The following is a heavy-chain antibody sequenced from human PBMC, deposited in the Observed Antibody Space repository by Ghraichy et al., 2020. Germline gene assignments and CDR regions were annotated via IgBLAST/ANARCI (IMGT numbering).Heavy chain of an antibody. CDR1: GGSISSYY. V-gene: IGHV4-59*01. CDR2: IYYSGST. Sequence: SETLSLTCTVSGGSISSYYWSWIRQPPGKGLEWIGYIYYSGSTNYNPSLKSRVTISVDTSKNQFSLKLSSVTAADTAVYYCARIAARRDYYYGMDVWGQGTTVTVSS. CDR3: ARIAARRDYYYGMDV. J-gene: IGHJ6*02. D-gene: IGHD6-6*01.